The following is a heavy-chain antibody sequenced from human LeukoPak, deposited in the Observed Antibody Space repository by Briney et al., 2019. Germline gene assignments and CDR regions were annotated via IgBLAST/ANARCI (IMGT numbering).Heavy chain of an antibody. Sequence: SETLSLTCTVSGGSISSPSYYWGWIRQSPGKGLEWIGSIYYSGTTQDNPSLMTRVTISVDTSKNQFSLKLTSLTAADTSVYYCVRQYYDILTGYSDLFDIWGPGTKVIVSS. CDR2: IYYSGTT. V-gene: IGHV4-39*01. CDR3: VRQYYDILTGYSDLFDI. D-gene: IGHD3-9*01. J-gene: IGHJ3*02. CDR1: GGSISSPSYY.